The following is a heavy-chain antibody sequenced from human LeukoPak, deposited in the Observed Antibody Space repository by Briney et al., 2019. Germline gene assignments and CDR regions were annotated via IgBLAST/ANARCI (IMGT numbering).Heavy chain of an antibody. CDR2: INPNSGGT. V-gene: IGHV1-2*02. CDR1: GYTFTSYY. D-gene: IGHD2-15*01. J-gene: IGHJ4*02. Sequence: GASVKVSCKASGYTFTSYYMHWVRQAPGQGLEWMGWINPNSGGTSYAQKFQGRVTMTRDTSISTAYMELSRLTSDDTAVYYCANVVAGVTCDYWGQGTLVTVSS. CDR3: ANVVAGVTCDY.